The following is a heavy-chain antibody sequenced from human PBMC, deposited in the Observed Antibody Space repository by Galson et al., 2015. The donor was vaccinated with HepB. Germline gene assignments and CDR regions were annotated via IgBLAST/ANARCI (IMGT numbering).Heavy chain of an antibody. CDR3: AKAEPAYDFWSGYYPDY. Sequence: SLRLSCAASGFTFSSYGMHWVRQAPGKGLEWVAVISYDASNKYYADSVKGRFTISRDNSKNTLYLQMNSLRAEDTAVYYCAKAEPAYDFWSGYYPDYWGQGTLVTVSS. D-gene: IGHD3-3*01. V-gene: IGHV3-30*18. CDR1: GFTFSSYG. CDR2: ISYDASNK. J-gene: IGHJ4*02.